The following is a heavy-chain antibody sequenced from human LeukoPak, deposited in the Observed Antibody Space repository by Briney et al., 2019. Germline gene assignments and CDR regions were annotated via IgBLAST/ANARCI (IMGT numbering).Heavy chain of an antibody. Sequence: SETLSLTCTVSGSPISSYYWNWIRQPPGKGLEWIGNIYYSGSTNYNPSLKSRVTISVDTSKNQFSLRLSSVTAADTAVYYCASNKGQWLFSDWGQGTLVTVSS. D-gene: IGHD6-19*01. J-gene: IGHJ4*02. CDR3: ASNKGQWLFSD. CDR1: GSPISSYY. V-gene: IGHV4-59*08. CDR2: IYYSGST.